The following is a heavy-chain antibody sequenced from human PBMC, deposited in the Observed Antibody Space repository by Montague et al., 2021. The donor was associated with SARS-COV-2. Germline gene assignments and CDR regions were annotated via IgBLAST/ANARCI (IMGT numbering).Heavy chain of an antibody. CDR2: INHSGTT. D-gene: IGHD4-23*01. V-gene: IGHV4-34*01. J-gene: IGHJ4*02. Sequence: SETLSLTCAVYGGSFSGYYWTWIRQSPGKGLEWIAEINHSGTTNYNFNPSFRSRLTISVATSKSQFSLKLPSVTAADTGVYYCARWDPQTLTLIGLRGKSASDYWGQGTLVTVSS. CDR1: GGSFSGYY. CDR3: ARWDPQTLTLIGLRGKSASDY.